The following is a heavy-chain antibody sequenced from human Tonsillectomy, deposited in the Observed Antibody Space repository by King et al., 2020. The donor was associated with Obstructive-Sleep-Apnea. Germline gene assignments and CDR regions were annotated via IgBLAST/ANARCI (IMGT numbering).Heavy chain of an antibody. CDR1: GFTFSDYY. J-gene: IGHJ3*02. V-gene: IGHV3-11*01. D-gene: IGHD3-10*01. Sequence: VQLVESGGGLVKPGGSLRLSCAASGFTFSDYYMSWIRQAPGKGLEWISYISSRDSTIYYTVSVKGRFTISRDNAKGSLYLQMNSLRAEDTAVYYCVRMGTYGPPDAFDIWGQGTMVTVSS. CDR3: VRMGTYGPPDAFDI. CDR2: ISSRDSTI.